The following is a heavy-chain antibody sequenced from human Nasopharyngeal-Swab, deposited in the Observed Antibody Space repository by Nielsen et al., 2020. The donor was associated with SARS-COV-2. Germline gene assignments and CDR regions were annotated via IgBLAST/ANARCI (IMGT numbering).Heavy chain of an antibody. CDR3: ARERGGGYGDY. CDR1: GFTFSPYT. Sequence: GESLKISCAASGFTFSPYTMTWVRQAPGKGLEWLSYITGTSDSIRYADSVKGRFTISRDNAKNSLFLQMNGVTAEDTAVYYCARERGGGYGDYWGQGTLVTVSS. J-gene: IGHJ4*02. V-gene: IGHV3-48*04. CDR2: ITGTSDSI. D-gene: IGHD5-12*01.